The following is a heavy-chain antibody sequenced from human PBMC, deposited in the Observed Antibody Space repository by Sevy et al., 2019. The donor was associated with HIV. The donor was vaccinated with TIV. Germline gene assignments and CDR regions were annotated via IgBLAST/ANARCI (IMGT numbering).Heavy chain of an antibody. Sequence: PSETRSLTCIVSGASISNTAYYWGWIRQSPGKGLEWIASIRHGGYTFYNPSLKSRVTISADTSKNQFSLKLTSVSAADTSIYYCVGPKLTYTNGWHYFDYWGQGTVVTVSS. V-gene: IGHV4-39*01. D-gene: IGHD2-8*01. CDR1: GASISNTAYY. CDR2: IRHGGYT. CDR3: VGPKLTYTNGWHYFDY. J-gene: IGHJ4*02.